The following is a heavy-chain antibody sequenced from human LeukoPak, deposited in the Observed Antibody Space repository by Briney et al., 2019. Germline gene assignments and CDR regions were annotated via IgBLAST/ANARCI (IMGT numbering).Heavy chain of an antibody. CDR2: IKSKTKTDGGTT. D-gene: IGHD3-10*01. CDR3: TTDESGVGND. V-gene: IGHV3-15*01. Sequence: GGSLRLSCAASGFTLSKVWMSWVRQAPGKGLEWVGRIKSKTKTDGGTTDYAAPVKGRFTISRDDSKNTLYLQMNSLKTEDTGVYYCTTDESGVGNDWGQGTLVTVPS. CDR1: GFTLSKVW. J-gene: IGHJ4*02.